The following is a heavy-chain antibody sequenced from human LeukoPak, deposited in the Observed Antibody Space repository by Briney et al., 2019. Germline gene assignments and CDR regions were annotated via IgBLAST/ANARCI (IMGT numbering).Heavy chain of an antibody. CDR2: IIPIFGTA. CDR1: GGTFSSYA. CDR3: ARGGHFTIFGVPQGWFDP. D-gene: IGHD3-3*01. Sequence: ASVKVSCKASGGTFSSYAISWVRQAPGQGLEWMGGIIPIFGTANYVQKFQGRVTITADESTSTAYMELSSLRSEDTAVYYCARGGHFTIFGVPQGWFDPWGQGTLVTVSS. V-gene: IGHV1-69*13. J-gene: IGHJ5*02.